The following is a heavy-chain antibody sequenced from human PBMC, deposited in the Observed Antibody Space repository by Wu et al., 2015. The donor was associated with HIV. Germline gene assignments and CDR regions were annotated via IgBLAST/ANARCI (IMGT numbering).Heavy chain of an antibody. D-gene: IGHD5-12*01. CDR3: FMYIHWASGYFKDH. Sequence: VHLVQSGTEVKKPGAVSECLLQDLWIHVYLYYIHYVRQAPGQGLEWVGVITQKTGDTRYGLKFQGRVTLTTDTSTGTAYMEMSQMTYDDTAMYYCFMYIHWASGYFKDHWGQGTQITVSS. J-gene: IGHJ4*02. CDR2: ITQKTGDT. CDR1: IHVYLYY. V-gene: IGHV1-2*02.